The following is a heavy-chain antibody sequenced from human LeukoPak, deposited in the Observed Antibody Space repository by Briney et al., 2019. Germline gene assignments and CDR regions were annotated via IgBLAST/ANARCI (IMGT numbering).Heavy chain of an antibody. Sequence: SETLSLTCTVSGGSIGSSYWCWIRQPPGKGLEWIGYIYYSGSTNYNPSLKSRVTISMDTSNYQFYLKLSSVTAADTAVYYCARGKHYYDSSGYSPFDYWGQGTLVTVSS. CDR1: GGSIGSSY. CDR3: ARGKHYYDSSGYSPFDY. J-gene: IGHJ4*02. CDR2: IYYSGST. D-gene: IGHD3-22*01. V-gene: IGHV4-59*01.